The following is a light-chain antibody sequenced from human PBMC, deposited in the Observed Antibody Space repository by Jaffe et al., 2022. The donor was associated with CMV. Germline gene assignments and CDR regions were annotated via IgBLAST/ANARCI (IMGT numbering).Light chain of an antibody. J-gene: IGKJ5*01. CDR3: QQYGDSRPIT. CDR1: QSVRSAY. Sequence: EIVLTQSPGTLSLSPGERATLSCRASQSVRSAYLAWYQQKPGQAPRLLFYGASSRATGIPDRFSGSGSGTDFTLTISRLEPEDFAVYFCQQYGDSRPITFGQGTRLEIK. CDR2: GAS. V-gene: IGKV3-20*01.